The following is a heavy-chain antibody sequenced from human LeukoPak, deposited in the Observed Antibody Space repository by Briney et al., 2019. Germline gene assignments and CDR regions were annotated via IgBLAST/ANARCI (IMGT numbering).Heavy chain of an antibody. Sequence: SETLSLTCTVSGGSISSYYWSWIRQPAGKGLEWIGRIYTSGSTNYNPSLESRVTMSVDTSKNQFSLKLRSVTAAGTAVYYCARDSGTTGEVKFDPWGQGILVTVSS. D-gene: IGHD3-10*01. CDR2: IYTSGST. V-gene: IGHV4-4*07. CDR1: GGSISSYY. CDR3: ARDSGTTGEVKFDP. J-gene: IGHJ5*02.